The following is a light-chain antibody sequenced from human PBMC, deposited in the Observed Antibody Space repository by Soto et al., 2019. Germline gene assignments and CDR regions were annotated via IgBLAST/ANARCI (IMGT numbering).Light chain of an antibody. CDR2: GAS. J-gene: IGKJ4*01. Sequence: EIVLTQSPGTLYLSTGERATLSCRASQSVSSSYLAWYQQKPGQAPRRLSYGASSRATGIPDRFSGSGSGTDFTLTISRLEPEDFAVYYCHQYDSSLGLTFGGGTKVEIK. CDR3: HQYDSSLGLT. V-gene: IGKV3-20*01. CDR1: QSVSSSY.